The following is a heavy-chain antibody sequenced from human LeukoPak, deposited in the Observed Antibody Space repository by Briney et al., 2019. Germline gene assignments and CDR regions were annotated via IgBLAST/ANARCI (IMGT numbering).Heavy chain of an antibody. J-gene: IGHJ4*02. CDR1: GASISGYY. V-gene: IGHV4-59*01. D-gene: IGHD6-13*01. CDR3: ARSHSSWFDY. CDR2: IYYSGST. Sequence: SETLSLTCTVSGASISGYYWSWIRQPPGKGLEWIGYIYYSGSTNYNPSLKSRVTISVDTSKNQFSLKLSSVAAADTAVYYCARSHSSWFDYWGQGTLVTVSS.